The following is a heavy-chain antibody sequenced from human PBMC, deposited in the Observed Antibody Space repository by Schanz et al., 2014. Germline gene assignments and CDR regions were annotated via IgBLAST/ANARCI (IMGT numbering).Heavy chain of an antibody. CDR2: ISASGGTT. J-gene: IGHJ5*01. D-gene: IGHD2-15*01. V-gene: IGHV3-23*01. Sequence: EVQLMESGGGLVKPGGSLRLSCVASGFAFSSFAMTWVRQAPGRGLEWVSAISASGGTTYYADSVKGRFTISRDNSKNTLYLQMNSLRAEDTAVYYCAKTPREYCNYDNCPNWFDSWGQGTLVTVSS. CDR3: AKTPREYCNYDNCPNWFDS. CDR1: GFAFSSFA.